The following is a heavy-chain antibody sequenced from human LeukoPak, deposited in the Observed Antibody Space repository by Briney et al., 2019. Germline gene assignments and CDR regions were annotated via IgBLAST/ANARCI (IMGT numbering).Heavy chain of an antibody. V-gene: IGHV3-7*01. CDR3: ARLVAPFYYYKDV. CDR2: INQDGSEK. J-gene: IGHJ6*03. Sequence: PPGGSLRLSCAASGYTFSTYWMNWVRQAPGKGLEWVANINQDGSEKYYVDSVRGRFTISRDNAKNSLYLQTNSLRAEDTAVYYCARLVAPFYYYKDVWGKGTTVTVSS. CDR1: GYTFSTYW. D-gene: IGHD2-15*01.